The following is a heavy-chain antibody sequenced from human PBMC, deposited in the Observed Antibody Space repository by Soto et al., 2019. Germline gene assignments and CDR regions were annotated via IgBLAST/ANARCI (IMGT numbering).Heavy chain of an antibody. CDR3: AREVVTETTVGYFDY. D-gene: IGHD2-21*02. CDR1: GGTFSNDA. J-gene: IGHJ4*02. Sequence: QVHLVQSGPEVKQSGSSVRVSCTASGGTFSNDAISWVRQAPGQGLEWLGRIIPFFGTPDYSQTFRGRLTIPADESTGTAYMDLRSLRSDDTAVYYCAREVVTETTVGYFDYWGQGTLVTVAS. CDR2: IIPFFGTP. V-gene: IGHV1-69*01.